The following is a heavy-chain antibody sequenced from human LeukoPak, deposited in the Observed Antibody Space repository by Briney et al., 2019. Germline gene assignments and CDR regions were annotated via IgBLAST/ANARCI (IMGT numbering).Heavy chain of an antibody. D-gene: IGHD2-15*01. V-gene: IGHV4-34*01. J-gene: IGHJ4*02. CDR1: GGSFSGYY. CDR3: ARAKKKVVAATPVDY. Sequence: SETLSLTCAVYGGSFSGYYWSWIRQPPGKGLEWIGEINHSGSTNYNPSLKSRVTISVDTSKYQFSLKLSSVTAADTAVYYCARAKKKVVAATPVDYWGQGILVTVSS. CDR2: INHSGST.